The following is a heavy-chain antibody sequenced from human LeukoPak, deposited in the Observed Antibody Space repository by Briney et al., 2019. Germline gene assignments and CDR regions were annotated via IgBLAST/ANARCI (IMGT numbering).Heavy chain of an antibody. D-gene: IGHD4-23*01. J-gene: IGHJ4*02. V-gene: IGHV1-2*02. Sequence: ASVKVSCKTSGYTFTGYYMHWVRQAPGQGLEWMGWINPNSGGTNYAQKFQVRVTMTTDTSTSTAYMELRSLRSDDTAVYYCARVDSGGNSDFDYFDYWGQGTLVTVSS. CDR3: ARVDSGGNSDFDYFDY. CDR1: GYTFTGYY. CDR2: INPNSGGT.